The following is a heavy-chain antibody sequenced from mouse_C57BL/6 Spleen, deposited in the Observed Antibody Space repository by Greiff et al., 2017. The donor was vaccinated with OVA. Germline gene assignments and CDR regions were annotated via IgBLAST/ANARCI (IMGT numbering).Heavy chain of an antibody. CDR1: GYTFTSYW. V-gene: IGHV1-72*01. D-gene: IGHD1-1*01. CDR2: IDPHSGGT. Sequence: QVQLPQPGAELVKPGASVQLSCKASGYTFTSYWLHWVKQRPGRGLERIGRIDPHSGGTKYNEKFKSKATLTVDKPSSTAYMQLSSLTSEDSAVYYCARSRITTVVADYWGQGTTLTVSS. J-gene: IGHJ2*01. CDR3: ARSRITTVVADY.